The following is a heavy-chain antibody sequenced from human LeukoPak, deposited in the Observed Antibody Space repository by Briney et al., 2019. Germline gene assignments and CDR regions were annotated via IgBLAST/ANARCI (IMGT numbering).Heavy chain of an antibody. CDR3: ARYGITIVRGGKYYFDS. D-gene: IGHD3-10*01. J-gene: IGHJ4*02. V-gene: IGHV4-59*08. CDR1: RGSISGYF. CDR2: IHYSGST. Sequence: SETLSLTCTVSRGSISGYFWSWIRQPPGKRLEWIGYIHYSGSTNYNPSLNSRVTISVDTSKNQFSLRLSSVTAADTAVYYCARYGITIVRGGKYYFDSWGQGTLVTVSS.